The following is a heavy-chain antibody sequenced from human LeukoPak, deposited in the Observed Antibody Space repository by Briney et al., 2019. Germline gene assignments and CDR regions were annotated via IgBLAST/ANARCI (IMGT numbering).Heavy chain of an antibody. D-gene: IGHD3-22*01. J-gene: IGHJ6*03. V-gene: IGHV4-61*08. CDR1: GGSISSGDYY. Sequence: SETLSLTCTVSGGSISSGDYYWSWIRQPPGKGLEWIGYIYYSGSTNYNPSLKSRVTISVDTSKNQFSLKLSSVTAADTAVYYCARDAVVTDYYYYYYMDVWGKGTTVTVSS. CDR3: ARDAVVTDYYYYYYMDV. CDR2: IYYSGST.